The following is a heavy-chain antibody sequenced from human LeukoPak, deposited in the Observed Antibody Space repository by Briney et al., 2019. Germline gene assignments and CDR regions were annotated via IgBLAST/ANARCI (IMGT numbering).Heavy chain of an antibody. V-gene: IGHV3-74*03. D-gene: IGHD3-3*01. CDR3: AREGNDFWSGYPY. CDR1: GFIFSGYW. CDR2: IKGDGSIL. Sequence: GGSLRLSCVASGFIFSGYWMHWVRQRPGKRLQWISDIKGDGSILSYEDSVKGRFTISRDNAKNTLYLQMNSLRAEDTAVYYCAREGNDFWSGYPYWGQGTLVTVSS. J-gene: IGHJ4*02.